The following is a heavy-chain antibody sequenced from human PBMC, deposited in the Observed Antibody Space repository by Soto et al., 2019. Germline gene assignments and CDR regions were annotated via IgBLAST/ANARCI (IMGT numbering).Heavy chain of an antibody. Sequence: GESLKISCKGSGYSFTSYWISWVRQMPGKGLEWMGIIYPGDSETRYSPSFQGQVTISADMSINTAYLQWSSLKASDTAMFYCARGGTTYFDYWGQGTMVTVSS. CDR3: ARGGTTYFDY. J-gene: IGHJ4*03. V-gene: IGHV5-51*01. CDR1: GYSFTSYW. CDR2: IYPGDSET.